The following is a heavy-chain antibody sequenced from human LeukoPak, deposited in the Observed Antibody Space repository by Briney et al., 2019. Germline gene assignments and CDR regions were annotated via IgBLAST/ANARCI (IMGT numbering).Heavy chain of an antibody. CDR3: ASSYYYDSSGYALGIFQH. Sequence: ASVKVSCKASGGTFSSYAISWVRQAPGQGLEWMGGIIPIFGTANYAQKLQGRVTITADKSTSTAYMELSSLRSEDTAVYYCASSYYYDSSGYALGIFQHWGQGTLVTVSS. V-gene: IGHV1-69*06. CDR2: IIPIFGTA. CDR1: GGTFSSYA. D-gene: IGHD3-22*01. J-gene: IGHJ1*01.